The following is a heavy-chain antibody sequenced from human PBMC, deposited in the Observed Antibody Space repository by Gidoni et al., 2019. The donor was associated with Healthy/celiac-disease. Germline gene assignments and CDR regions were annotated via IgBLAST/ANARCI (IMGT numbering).Heavy chain of an antibody. V-gene: IGHV3-48*02. D-gene: IGHD6-13*01. CDR2: ISSSSSTI. CDR1: GFTFSSYS. J-gene: IGHJ2*01. Sequence: GGLVQPGGSLRLSCAASGFTFSSYSMNWVRQAPGKGLAWVSYISSSSSTIYYADSVKGRFTISRDNAKNSLYLQMNSLRDEDTAVYYCARQKAAAGYYWYFDLWGRGTLVTVSS. CDR3: ARQKAAAGYYWYFDL.